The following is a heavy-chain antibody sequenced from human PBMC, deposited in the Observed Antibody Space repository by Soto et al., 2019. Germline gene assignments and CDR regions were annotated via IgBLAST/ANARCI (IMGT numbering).Heavy chain of an antibody. CDR1: GYTFTSYG. Sequence: ASVKVSCKASGYTFTSYGISWVRQAPGQGLEWMGWINPNSGGTNYAQKFQGRVTMTRDTSISTAYMELSRLRSDDTAVYYCARVLYYGSGTPFDYWGQGTLVTVS. J-gene: IGHJ4*02. V-gene: IGHV1-2*02. D-gene: IGHD3-10*01. CDR3: ARVLYYGSGTPFDY. CDR2: INPNSGGT.